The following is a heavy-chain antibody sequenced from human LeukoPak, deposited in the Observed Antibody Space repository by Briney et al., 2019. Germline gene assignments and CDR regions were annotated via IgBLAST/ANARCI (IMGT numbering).Heavy chain of an antibody. Sequence: TGGSLRLSCAASGFTFSSYWMSWVRQAPGKGLEWVANIKQDGNEKYYVDSVKGRLTISRDNAKNSLYLQMNSLRAEDTAVYYCAELGITMIGGVWGKGTTVTISS. V-gene: IGHV3-7*01. CDR2: IKQDGNEK. CDR3: AELGITMIGGV. J-gene: IGHJ6*04. D-gene: IGHD3-10*02. CDR1: GFTFSSYW.